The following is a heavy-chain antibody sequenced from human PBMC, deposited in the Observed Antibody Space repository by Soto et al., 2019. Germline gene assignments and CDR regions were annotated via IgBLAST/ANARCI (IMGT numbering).Heavy chain of an antibody. V-gene: IGHV4-59*01. CDR2: ISHSGTT. CDR3: TRGTRATQYYFYFDGMDV. CDR1: GGSMNSDY. D-gene: IGHD3-9*01. J-gene: IGHJ6*02. Sequence: SETLSLTCTVSGGSMNSDYWSWLRQPPGKELEWLGYISHSGTTSYNPSLKSRLTISLNTSKNQFSLKLRSVTAADTAVYYCTRGTRATQYYFYFDGMDVWGRGTTVTVSS.